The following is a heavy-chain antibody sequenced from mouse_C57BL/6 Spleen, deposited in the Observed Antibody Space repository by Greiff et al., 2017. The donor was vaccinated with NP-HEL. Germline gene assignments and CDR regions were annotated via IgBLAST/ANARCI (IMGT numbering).Heavy chain of an antibody. D-gene: IGHD2-4*01. Sequence: EVQLQQSGPELVKPGASVKMSCKASGYTFTDYNMHWVNQSHGKSLEWIGYINPNNGGTNYNQKFKGKATLTVNKSSSTAYLELRSLTSEDSAVYYCTRRYYDYGGAMDYWGQGTSVTVSA. CDR1: GYTFTDYN. CDR2: INPNNGGT. V-gene: IGHV1-22*01. J-gene: IGHJ4*01. CDR3: TRRYYDYGGAMDY.